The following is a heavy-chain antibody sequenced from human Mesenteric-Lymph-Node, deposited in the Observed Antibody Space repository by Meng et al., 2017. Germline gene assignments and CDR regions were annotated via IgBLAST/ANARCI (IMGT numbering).Heavy chain of an antibody. CDR3: ARPKGPTVTTFRLQNYYYGMDV. CDR2: IIPIFGTA. CDR1: GGTFSSYA. V-gene: IGHV1-69*05. Sequence: SVKVSCKASGGTFSSYAISWVRQAPGQGLEWMGGIIPIFGTANYAQKFQGRVTITTDESTSTAYMELSSLRSEDTAVYYCARPKGPTVTTFRLQNYYYGMDVWGQGTTVTVS. D-gene: IGHD4-17*01. J-gene: IGHJ6*02.